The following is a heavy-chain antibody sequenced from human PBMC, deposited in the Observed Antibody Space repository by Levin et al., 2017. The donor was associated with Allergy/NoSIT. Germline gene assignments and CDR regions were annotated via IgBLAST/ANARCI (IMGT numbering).Heavy chain of an antibody. CDR3: ASERGYDTEDAFDI. CDR2: IYSGGST. D-gene: IGHD3-9*01. CDR1: GFTVSSNY. J-gene: IGHJ3*02. Sequence: PGGSLRLSCAASGFTVSSNYMSWVRQAPGMGLEWVSVIYSGGSTYYADSVKGRFTISRDNSKNTLYLQMNSLRAEDTAVYYCASERGYDTEDAFDIWGQGTMVTVSS. V-gene: IGHV3-53*01.